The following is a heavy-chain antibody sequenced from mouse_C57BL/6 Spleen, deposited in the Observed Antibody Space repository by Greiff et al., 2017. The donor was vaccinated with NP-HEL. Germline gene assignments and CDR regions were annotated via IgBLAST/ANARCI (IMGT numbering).Heavy chain of an antibody. D-gene: IGHD2-3*01. J-gene: IGHJ1*03. CDR2: FYPGSGSI. CDR3: ARHEEGGNDGLWYFDV. Sequence: LVESGAELVKPGASVKLSCKASGYTFTEYTIHWVKQRSGQGLEWIGWFYPGSGSIKYNEKFKDKATLTADKSSSTVYMELSRLTSEDSAVYFCARHEEGGNDGLWYFDVWGTGTTVTVSS. CDR1: GYTFTEYT. V-gene: IGHV1-62-2*01.